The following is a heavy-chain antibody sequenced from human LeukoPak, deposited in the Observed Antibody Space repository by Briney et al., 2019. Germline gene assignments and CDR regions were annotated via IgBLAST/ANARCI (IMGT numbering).Heavy chain of an antibody. J-gene: IGHJ1*01. Sequence: SVKVSCKASGGTFSSYAISWVRQAPGQGLEWMGGIIPIFGTANYAQKFQGRVTITADESTSTAYMELSSLRSEDTAVYYCARVYHDSSGLLLAEYFQHWGQGTLVTVSS. V-gene: IGHV1-69*13. CDR3: ARVYHDSSGLLLAEYFQH. D-gene: IGHD3-22*01. CDR2: IIPIFGTA. CDR1: GGTFSSYA.